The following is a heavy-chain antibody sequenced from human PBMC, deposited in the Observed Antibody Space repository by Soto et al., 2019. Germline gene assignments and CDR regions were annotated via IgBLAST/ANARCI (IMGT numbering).Heavy chain of an antibody. V-gene: IGHV4-59*11. CDR1: VGSIHIHY. J-gene: IGHJ4*02. CDR2: VYYSGST. D-gene: IGHD5-12*01. CDR3: ATGAGWLTDY. Sequence: PSETLSLICAVSVGSIHIHYRHCFRQPPGRGLEWIGLVYYSGSTNYNPSLKSRVTISVDTSRNQFSLRLSSVTAADTAVYYCATGAGWLTDYWGQGTLVTVSS.